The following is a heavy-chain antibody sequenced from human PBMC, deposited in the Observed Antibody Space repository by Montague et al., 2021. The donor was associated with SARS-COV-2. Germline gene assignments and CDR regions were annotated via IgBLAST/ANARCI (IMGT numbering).Heavy chain of an antibody. V-gene: IGHV4-31*03. Sequence: TLSLTCIVSGGSISSDDSYWTWIRQHPGKGLEWIGYISYSGRTSYNVSLKSRLTISADTSDNQFSLKLTSMTAADTAVYNCARMYVPAHGTSAASYSDYWGRGTLVTVSS. CDR1: GGSISSDDSY. CDR3: ARMYVPAHGTSAASYSDY. CDR2: ISYSGRT. D-gene: IGHD6-13*01. J-gene: IGHJ4*02.